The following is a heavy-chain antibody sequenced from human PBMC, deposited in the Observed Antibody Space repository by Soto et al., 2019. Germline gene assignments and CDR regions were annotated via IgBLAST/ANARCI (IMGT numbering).Heavy chain of an antibody. J-gene: IGHJ6*02. CDR1: GGSISSYY. Sequence: SETLSLTCTASGGSISSYYWSWIRQPPGKGLEWIGYIYYSGSTNYNPSLKSRVTISVDTSKNQFSLKLSSVTAADTAVYYCARIQLWPIIGMDVWGQGTTVTVSS. CDR2: IYYSGST. D-gene: IGHD5-18*01. V-gene: IGHV4-59*08. CDR3: ARIQLWPIIGMDV.